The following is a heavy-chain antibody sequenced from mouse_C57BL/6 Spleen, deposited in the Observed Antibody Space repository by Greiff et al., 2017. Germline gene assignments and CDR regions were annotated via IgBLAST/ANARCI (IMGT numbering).Heavy chain of an antibody. J-gene: IGHJ3*01. V-gene: IGHV1-74*01. CDR1: GYTFTSYW. CDR3: AREGTWCAY. Sequence: QVQLQQPGAELVKPGASVKVSCKASGYTFTSYWMHWVKQRPGQGLEWIGGIHPSDSDTNYNQKFKGKATLTVDTSSSTAYMQLSSLTSEDSAVXDGAREGTWCAYWGQGTLVTVSA. CDR2: IHPSDSDT.